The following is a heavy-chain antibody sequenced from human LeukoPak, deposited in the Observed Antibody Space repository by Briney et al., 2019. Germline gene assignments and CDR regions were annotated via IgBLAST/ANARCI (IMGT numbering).Heavy chain of an antibody. D-gene: IGHD1-26*01. CDR2: ISSSDGTT. J-gene: IGHJ4*02. Sequence: GGSLRLSCAASGFTFSTYIMSWVRQAPGKGLEWVSTISSSDGTTYYADSEKGRFTRSKDNSKKTLYLQMSSLRAEDTAVYYCAKVGTFVPATTTYFDYWGQGTPVTVSS. CDR1: GFTFSTYI. CDR3: AKVGTFVPATTTYFDY. V-gene: IGHV3-23*01.